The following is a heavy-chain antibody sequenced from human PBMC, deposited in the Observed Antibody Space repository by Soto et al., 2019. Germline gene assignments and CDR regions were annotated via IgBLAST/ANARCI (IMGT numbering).Heavy chain of an antibody. D-gene: IGHD3-16*01. CDR3: ARDQGDHVIHFDH. V-gene: IGHV3-21*01. CDR1: EFTFSRYS. Sequence: LRLSCAASEFTFSRYSMNWVRQAPGKGLEWVSSISISSTYIYYADSVKGRFTISRDNAKDSLYLQMNGLRAEDTAVYYCARDQGDHVIHFDHWGQGALVTVSS. CDR2: ISISSTYI. J-gene: IGHJ4*02.